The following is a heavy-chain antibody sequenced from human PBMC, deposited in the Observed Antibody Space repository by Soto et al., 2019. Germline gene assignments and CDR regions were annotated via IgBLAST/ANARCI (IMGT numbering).Heavy chain of an antibody. Sequence: QVHLVESGGGVVQPGGSLRLSCAASGFTFSSYAIHWVRQAPGKGLEWVAIIWFDGSNKYYADSVKGRFSISRDNSKNALLLQMYSLRAEDTAVYYCARGQLPAATTYFDFWGQGTLVIVSS. CDR1: GFTFSSYA. D-gene: IGHD2-15*01. J-gene: IGHJ4*02. CDR2: IWFDGSNK. V-gene: IGHV3-33*01. CDR3: ARGQLPAATTYFDF.